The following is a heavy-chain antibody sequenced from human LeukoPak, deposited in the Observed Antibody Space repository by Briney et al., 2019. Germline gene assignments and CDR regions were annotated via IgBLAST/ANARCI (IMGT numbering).Heavy chain of an antibody. CDR1: GFTFSSYA. CDR3: AKDLMSSSWYADY. V-gene: IGHV3-30*02. CDR2: IRYDGINK. D-gene: IGHD6-13*01. J-gene: IGHJ4*02. Sequence: GGSLRLSCAASGFTFSSYAMHWVRQAPGKGLEWVAFIRYDGINKYYADSVKGRFTISRDNSKSTLYLQMNSLRPEDTAVYYCAKDLMSSSWYADYWGQGTLVTVSS.